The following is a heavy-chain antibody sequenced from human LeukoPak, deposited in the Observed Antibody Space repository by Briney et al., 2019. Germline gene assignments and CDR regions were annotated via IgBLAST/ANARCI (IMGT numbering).Heavy chain of an antibody. J-gene: IGHJ4*02. D-gene: IGHD5-18*01. Sequence: GESLKISCKGSGSLFTSYWIGWVRQMPGKGLEWMGIIYPGDSDTRYSPSFQGQVTISADKSISTAYLQWSSLTASDTAMYYCTRRRGYSYGYTPLFDYWGQGTLVTVSS. CDR3: TRRRGYSYGYTPLFDY. V-gene: IGHV5-51*01. CDR1: GSLFTSYW. CDR2: IYPGDSDT.